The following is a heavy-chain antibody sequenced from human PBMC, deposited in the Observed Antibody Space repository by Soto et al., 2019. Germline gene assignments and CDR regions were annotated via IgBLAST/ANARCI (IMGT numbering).Heavy chain of an antibody. CDR2: ISGTSDYT. CDR3: ARSRPYCSSTTCYGYYYGMDV. J-gene: IGHJ6*02. Sequence: VGSLRLSCAASGFTFSDYYMSWIRQAPGKGLEWVSYISGTSDYTNYADSVKGRFTISRDNAKNSLYLQMNSLRAEDTAAYYCARSRPYCSSTTCYGYYYGMDVWGQGTTVTVSS. CDR1: GFTFSDYY. V-gene: IGHV3-11*06. D-gene: IGHD2-2*01.